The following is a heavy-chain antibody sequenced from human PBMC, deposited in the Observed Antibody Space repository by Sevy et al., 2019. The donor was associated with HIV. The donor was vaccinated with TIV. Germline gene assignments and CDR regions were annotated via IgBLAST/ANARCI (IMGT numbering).Heavy chain of an antibody. J-gene: IGHJ6*03. CDR3: ARDRRDTTIPYYYYYYMDV. V-gene: IGHV1-18*01. CDR1: GYTFTSYG. CDR2: ISAYNGNT. Sequence: ASVKVSCKASGYTFTSYGISWVRQAPGQGLEWMGWISAYNGNTNYAQKLQGRVTMTTDTSTSTAYMELRSLRSDATAVYYCARDRRDTTIPYYYYYYMDVWGKGTTVTVSS. D-gene: IGHD5-18*01.